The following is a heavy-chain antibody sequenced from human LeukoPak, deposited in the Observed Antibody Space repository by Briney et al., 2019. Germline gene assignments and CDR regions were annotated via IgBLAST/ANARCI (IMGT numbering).Heavy chain of an antibody. CDR3: ARRSGYDRRAGTLDI. CDR1: GYTFTSYG. J-gene: IGHJ3*02. Sequence: ASVKVSCKASGYTFTSYGISWVRQAPGQGLEWMGWISAYSGDTDYQQKVQGRLTVTTDTSTNTAYMELRSLTSDDTAVYYCARRSGYDRRAGTLDIWGQGTMVTVSS. D-gene: IGHD5-12*01. V-gene: IGHV1-18*01. CDR2: ISAYSGDT.